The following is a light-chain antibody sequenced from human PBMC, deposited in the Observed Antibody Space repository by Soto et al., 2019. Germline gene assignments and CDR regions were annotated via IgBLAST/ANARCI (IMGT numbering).Light chain of an antibody. J-gene: IGKJ1*01. CDR3: QQRSNWPR. CDR1: QSVSSY. Sequence: EIVLTQSPATLSLSPGERATLSCRASQSVSSYLAWYQQKPGQAPRLLIYDASNRATGIPARFSGSGSGTDFTPTISSLEPEDFAVYYCQQRSNWPRFGQGTKVEIK. CDR2: DAS. V-gene: IGKV3-11*01.